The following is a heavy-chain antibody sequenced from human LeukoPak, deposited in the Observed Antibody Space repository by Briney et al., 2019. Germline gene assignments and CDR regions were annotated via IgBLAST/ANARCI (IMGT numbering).Heavy chain of an antibody. CDR2: ISSSGSTI. CDR1: GFTFSSYE. D-gene: IGHD3-10*01. Sequence: PGGSLRLSCAASGFTFSSYEMNWVRQAPGKGLEWVSYISSSGSTIYYADSVKGRFTISRDNAKNSLYLQMNSLRAEDTALYYCAKALGYGSGTPPDYWGQGTLVTVSS. V-gene: IGHV3-48*03. CDR3: AKALGYGSGTPPDY. J-gene: IGHJ4*02.